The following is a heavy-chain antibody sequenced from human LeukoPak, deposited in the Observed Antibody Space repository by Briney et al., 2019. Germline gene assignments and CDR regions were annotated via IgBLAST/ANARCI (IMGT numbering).Heavy chain of an antibody. CDR1: GFTSGIYA. J-gene: IGHJ4*02. CDR3: GKEVERHFDLKY. CDR2: ISGGGDS. V-gene: IGHV3-23*01. Sequence: GGSLRLSCAASGFTSGIYAVSWVRQAPGKGLEWVSAISGGGDSYYADSVKGRFTISRDNSKKILYLQMNSLRAEDTAVYYCGKEVERHFDLKYWGQGTLVTVSS.